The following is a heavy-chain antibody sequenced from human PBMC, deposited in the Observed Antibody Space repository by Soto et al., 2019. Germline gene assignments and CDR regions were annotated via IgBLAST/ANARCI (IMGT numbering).Heavy chain of an antibody. CDR3: ASGAPLQLWSPGY. V-gene: IGHV4-31*03. CDR2: IYYSGST. CDR1: GGSISSGGYY. D-gene: IGHD5-18*01. J-gene: IGHJ1*01. Sequence: QVQLQESGPGLVKPSQTLSLTCTVSGGSISSGGYYWSWIRQHPGKGLEWIGYIYYSGSTYYNPSLKSRVTISVDTSTNQFSRQLTSVTAADTAVYYCASGAPLQLWSPGYWGQGTLVTVSS.